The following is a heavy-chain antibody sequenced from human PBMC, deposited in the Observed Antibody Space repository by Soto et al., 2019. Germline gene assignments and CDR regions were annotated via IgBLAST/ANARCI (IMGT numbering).Heavy chain of an antibody. CDR3: ARVVYYDSSGYYPFDP. CDR1: GGSVSSGSYY. CDR2: IYYSGST. D-gene: IGHD3-22*01. J-gene: IGHJ5*02. V-gene: IGHV4-61*01. Sequence: PSETLSLTCTVSGGSVSSGSYYWSWIRQPPGKGLEWIGYIYYSGSTNYNPSLKSRVTISVDTSKNQFSLKLSSVTAADTAVYNCARVVYYDSSGYYPFDPWGQGTLVTVSS.